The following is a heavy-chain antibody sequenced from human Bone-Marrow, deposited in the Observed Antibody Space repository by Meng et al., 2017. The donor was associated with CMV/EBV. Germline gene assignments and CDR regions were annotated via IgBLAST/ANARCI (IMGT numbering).Heavy chain of an antibody. CDR3: ARVSYSGYDYDAFDI. J-gene: IGHJ3*02. Sequence: GGSLRLSCAASGFTFSSYAMHWVRQAPGKGLEWVAVISYDGSNKYYADSVKGRFTISRDNSKNTLYLQMNSLRAEDTAVYYCARVSYSGYDYDAFDIWGQGRMV. CDR1: GFTFSSYA. D-gene: IGHD5-12*01. CDR2: ISYDGSNK. V-gene: IGHV3-30-3*01.